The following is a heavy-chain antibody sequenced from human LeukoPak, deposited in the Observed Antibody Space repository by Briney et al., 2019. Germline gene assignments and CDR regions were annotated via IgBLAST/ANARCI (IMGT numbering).Heavy chain of an antibody. CDR2: IYTSGST. CDR3: ARMYYYGSGRVGYYYYMDV. CDR1: GGSVSDYY. Sequence: SETLSLTCTVSGGSVSDYYWSWIRQPAGKGLEWIGRIYTSGSTNYNPSLKSRVTMSVDTSKNQFSLKLSSVTAADTAVYYCARMYYYGSGRVGYYYYMDVWGKGTTVTISS. V-gene: IGHV4-4*07. J-gene: IGHJ6*03. D-gene: IGHD3-10*01.